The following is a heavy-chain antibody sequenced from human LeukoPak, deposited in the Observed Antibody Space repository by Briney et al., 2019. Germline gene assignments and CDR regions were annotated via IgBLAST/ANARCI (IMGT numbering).Heavy chain of an antibody. V-gene: IGHV1-46*01. J-gene: IGHJ4*02. Sequence: GASVKVSCKAFGYTFTSNYMHWVRQAPGQGPEWMGVISPSGGSTTYAQKFQGRVTLTRDMSTSTDYLELSSLRSEDTAVYYCARGPNYYDSSGYYRFDYWGQGTLVTVSS. D-gene: IGHD3-22*01. CDR1: GYTFTSNY. CDR2: ISPSGGST. CDR3: ARGPNYYDSSGYYRFDY.